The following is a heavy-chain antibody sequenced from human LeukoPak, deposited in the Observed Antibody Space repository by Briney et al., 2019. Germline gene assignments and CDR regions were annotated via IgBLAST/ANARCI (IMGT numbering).Heavy chain of an antibody. CDR1: GYTLTEVS. J-gene: IGHJ1*01. CDR2: FDPEDGET. Sequence: ASVKVSCKVSGYTLTEVSMHWVRQAPGKGLEWMGGFDPEDGETIYAQKFQGRVTMTEDTSTDTAYMELSSLRSEDTAVYYCATGNDSSGYYSRAEYFQHWGQGTLVTVSS. D-gene: IGHD3-22*01. V-gene: IGHV1-24*01. CDR3: ATGNDSSGYYSRAEYFQH.